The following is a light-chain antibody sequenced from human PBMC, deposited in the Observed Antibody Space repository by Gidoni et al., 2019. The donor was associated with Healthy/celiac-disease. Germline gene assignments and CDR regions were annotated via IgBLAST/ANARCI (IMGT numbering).Light chain of an antibody. CDR2: AAS. J-gene: IGKJ4*01. CDR1: QGISSY. CDR3: QQYYSYPPLT. V-gene: IGKV1-8*01. Sequence: AIPMTQSPSSLSASTGDRVTITCRASQGISSYVAWYQQKPGKAPKLLIYAASTLQSGVPSSVSGSGSGTDCTLTVSCLQSEDFATYDCQQYYSYPPLTFGGGTKVEIK.